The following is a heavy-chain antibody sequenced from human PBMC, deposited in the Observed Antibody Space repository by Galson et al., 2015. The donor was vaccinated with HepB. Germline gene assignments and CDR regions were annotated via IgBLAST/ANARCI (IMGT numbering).Heavy chain of an antibody. CDR1: GYSFTSYW. CDR3: ARDVMVRGVIPIRYYGMDV. J-gene: IGHJ6*02. Sequence: QSGAEVKKPGESLRISCKGSGYSFTSYWISWVRQMPGKGLEWMGRIDPSDSYTNYSPSFQGHVTISADKSISTAYLQWSSLKASDTAMYYCARDVMVRGVIPIRYYGMDVWGQGTTVTVSS. V-gene: IGHV5-10-1*01. CDR2: IDPSDSYT. D-gene: IGHD3-10*01.